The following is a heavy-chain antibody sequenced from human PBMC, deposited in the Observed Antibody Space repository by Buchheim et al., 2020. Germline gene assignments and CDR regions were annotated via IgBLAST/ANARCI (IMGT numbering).Heavy chain of an antibody. CDR2: ISYDGSNK. J-gene: IGHJ6*02. CDR3: AKDKRELPPYYYYYGMDV. Sequence: QVQLVESGGGVVQPGRSLRLSCAASGFTFSSYGMHWVRQAPGKGLEWVAVISYDGSNKYYADSVKGRFTISRDNSKNTLSLQMNSLRAEDTAVYYCAKDKRELPPYYYYYGMDVWGQGTT. V-gene: IGHV3-30*18. D-gene: IGHD1-26*01. CDR1: GFTFSSYG.